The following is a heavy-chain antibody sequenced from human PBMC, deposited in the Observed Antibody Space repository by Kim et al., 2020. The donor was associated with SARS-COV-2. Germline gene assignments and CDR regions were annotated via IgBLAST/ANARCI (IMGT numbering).Heavy chain of an antibody. Sequence: NSAQKFQGRVTMTWDTSISTAYMELSRLRSDDTAVYYCAREQQPFGDFDYWGQGTLVTVSS. V-gene: IGHV1-2*02. CDR3: AREQQPFGDFDY. D-gene: IGHD6-13*01. J-gene: IGHJ4*02.